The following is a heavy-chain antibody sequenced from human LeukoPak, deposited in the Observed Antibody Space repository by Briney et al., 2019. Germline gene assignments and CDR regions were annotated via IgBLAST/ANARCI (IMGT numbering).Heavy chain of an antibody. CDR1: GGSISSSSYY. CDR2: IYYSGNT. J-gene: IGHJ3*02. Sequence: SETLSLTCTVSGGSISSSSYYWGWVRQPPGKGLEWIGSIYYSGNTYYNPSLKSRVTISVDKSKNQFSLKLSSVTAADTAVYYCARTIAAARAFDIWGQGTMVTVSS. V-gene: IGHV4-39*07. CDR3: ARTIAAARAFDI. D-gene: IGHD6-13*01.